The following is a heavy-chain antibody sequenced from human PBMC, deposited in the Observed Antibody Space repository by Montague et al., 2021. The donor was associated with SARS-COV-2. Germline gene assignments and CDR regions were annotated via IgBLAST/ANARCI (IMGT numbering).Heavy chain of an antibody. CDR2: IYWNDDK. CDR1: GFSLTTSPVG. D-gene: IGHD3-3*01. J-gene: IGHJ5*02. Sequence: PALVKPTQTLTLTCTFSGFSLTTSPVGVAWIRQPPGKALEWLALIYWNDDKYYSPSLKNRVTITKDTSKNQVILTMNNMDPVDTATYYCAHKARATKASVANFDPWGQGTLVTVSS. CDR3: AHKARATKASVANFDP. V-gene: IGHV2-5*01.